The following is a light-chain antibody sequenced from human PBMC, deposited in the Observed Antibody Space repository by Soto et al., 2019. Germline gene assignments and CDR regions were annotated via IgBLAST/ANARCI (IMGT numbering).Light chain of an antibody. V-gene: IGKV3-15*01. CDR3: QRNNSWPLT. Sequence: EVLPTQSPATLSVSPGEGVTLSCRARQGIGDTLGWCQHKPGQTPRLLIYDTSARAAGVPAMFSGSWCGAEFTLTSSSLQSEYCAIYYYQRNNSWPLTFGGGTKVDIK. CDR2: DTS. CDR1: QGIGDT. J-gene: IGKJ4*01.